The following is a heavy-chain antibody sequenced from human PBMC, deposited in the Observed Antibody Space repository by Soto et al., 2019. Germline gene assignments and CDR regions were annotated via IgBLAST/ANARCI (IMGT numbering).Heavy chain of an antibody. CDR1: GGTFSSYA. CDR3: ARDLQPTQRYYYGMDV. V-gene: IGHV1-69*01. Sequence: QVQLVQSGAEVKKPGSSVKVSCKASGGTFSSYAISWVRQAPGQGLEWMGGTIPIFGTANYAQKFQGRVTITADESTSTAYMELSSLRSEDTAVYYCARDLQPTQRYYYGMDVWGQGTTVTVSS. CDR2: TIPIFGTA. J-gene: IGHJ6*02.